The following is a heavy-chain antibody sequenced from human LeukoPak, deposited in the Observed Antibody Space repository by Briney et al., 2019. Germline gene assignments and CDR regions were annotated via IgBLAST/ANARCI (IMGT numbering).Heavy chain of an antibody. V-gene: IGHV4-59*01. Sequence: PSETLSLTCTVSGGSISTYYWSWIRQPPGKGLDWIGSFYYTGSTNYNPSLRSRVTISLDTSKNQISLRLSSVTAADTAVYYCARLSSTDDYWGQGTLVTVSS. CDR3: ARLSSTDDY. J-gene: IGHJ4*02. D-gene: IGHD2-2*01. CDR1: GGSISTYY. CDR2: FYYTGST.